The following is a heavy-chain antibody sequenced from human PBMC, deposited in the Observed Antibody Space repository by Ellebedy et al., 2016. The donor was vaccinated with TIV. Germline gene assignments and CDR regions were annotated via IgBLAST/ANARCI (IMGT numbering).Heavy chain of an antibody. D-gene: IGHD3-10*01. CDR1: GFAFSGFA. V-gene: IGHV3-21*01. Sequence: GESLKISCATSGFAFSGFAMNWVRQAPGKGLEWVSSIGAGSSDVFYTDSVRGRFAISRDDAKTSIYLQMNSLRVEDTAVYYCVRFPRGAPFADYYYYMDVWGEGTTVTVSS. J-gene: IGHJ6*03. CDR2: IGAGSSDV. CDR3: VRFPRGAPFADYYYYMDV.